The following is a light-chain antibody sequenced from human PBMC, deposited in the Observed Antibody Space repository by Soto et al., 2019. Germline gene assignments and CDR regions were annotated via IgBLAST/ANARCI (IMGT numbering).Light chain of an antibody. CDR3: QQYGGSPPT. J-gene: IGKJ1*01. V-gene: IGKV3-20*01. CDR2: GAS. CDR1: QSISNNF. Sequence: EIVLTQSPGTLSLSPGASAALSCRASQSISNNFLAWYQRKPGQAPRLLIYGASYRATDIPYRFSGSGSGTDFTLTISRLEPDDFAVYYCQQYGGSPPTFGQGTTVEVK.